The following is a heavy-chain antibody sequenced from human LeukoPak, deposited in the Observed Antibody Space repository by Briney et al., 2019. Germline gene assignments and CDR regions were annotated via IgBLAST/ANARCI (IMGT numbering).Heavy chain of an antibody. Sequence: GGSLGLSCAASGFTFSSYAMSWVRQAPGKGLEWVSAISGSGGSTYYADSVKGRFTISRDNSKNTLYLQMNSLRAEDTAVYYCAKANVVAAMADWFDPWGQGTLVTVSS. V-gene: IGHV3-23*01. J-gene: IGHJ5*02. CDR3: AKANVVAAMADWFDP. CDR2: ISGSGGST. D-gene: IGHD2-15*01. CDR1: GFTFSSYA.